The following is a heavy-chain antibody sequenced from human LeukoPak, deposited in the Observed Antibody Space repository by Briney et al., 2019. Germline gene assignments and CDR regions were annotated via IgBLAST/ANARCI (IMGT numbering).Heavy chain of an antibody. CDR3: ARVTDCSSTSCYTRDYDAFDI. CDR2: ISSSGGTI. D-gene: IGHD2-2*02. CDR1: GFTFSDYY. J-gene: IGHJ3*02. V-gene: IGHV3-11*04. Sequence: PGGSLRLSCAASGFTFSDYYMSWIRQAPGKGLEWVSYISSSGGTIYYADSVKGRFTISRDNAKNSLYLQMNSLRAEDTAVYYCARVTDCSSTSCYTRDYDAFDIWGQGTMVTVSS.